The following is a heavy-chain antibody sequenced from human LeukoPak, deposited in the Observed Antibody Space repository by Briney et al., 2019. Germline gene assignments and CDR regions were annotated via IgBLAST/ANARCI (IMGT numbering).Heavy chain of an antibody. V-gene: IGHV3-48*01. CDR2: ISSSSSTI. D-gene: IGHD6-13*01. CDR3: ARDSSSWYVDAFDI. CDR1: GFTFSSYS. Sequence: GGSLRLSCAASGFTFSSYSMNWVRQAPGKGLEWASYISSSSSTIYYADSVKGQFTISRDNAKNSLYLQTNSLRAEDTAVYYCARDSSSWYVDAFDIWGQGTMVTVSS. J-gene: IGHJ3*02.